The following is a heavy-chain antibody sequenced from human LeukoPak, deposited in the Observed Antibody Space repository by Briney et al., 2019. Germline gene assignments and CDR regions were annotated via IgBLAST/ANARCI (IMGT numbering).Heavy chain of an antibody. D-gene: IGHD1-26*01. CDR2: ISSSSNYI. J-gene: IGHJ6*03. CDR1: GFTFSSYS. V-gene: IGHV3-21*06. Sequence: GGSLRLSCAASGFTFSSYSMNWVRQAPGKGLEWVSSISSSSNYIYYADSVKGRFTISRDNAKNSLYLQMNSLRAEDTAVYYCARVGGSSPYYYYYYMDVWGKGTTVTVCS. CDR3: ARVGGSSPYYYYYYMDV.